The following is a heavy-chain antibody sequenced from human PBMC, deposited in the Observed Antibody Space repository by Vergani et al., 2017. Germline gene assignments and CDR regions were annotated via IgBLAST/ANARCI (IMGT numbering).Heavy chain of an antibody. CDR1: GYTFSNHY. V-gene: IGHV1-46*03. CDR3: ARGDYGILTGYQY. J-gene: IGHJ4*02. CDR2: INPSGGHT. Sequence: QVQVVQSGAEVKKSGASVKVSCKTSGYTFSNHYMHWVRQAPGQGLEWMGIINPSGGHTNYAQKFQGRVTMTRDTSTSTVYMELSSLRSEDTAIYYCARGDYGILTGYQYWGQGTLVTVSA. D-gene: IGHD3-9*01.